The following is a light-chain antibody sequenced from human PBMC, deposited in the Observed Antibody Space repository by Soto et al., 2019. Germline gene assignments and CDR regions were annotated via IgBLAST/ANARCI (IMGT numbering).Light chain of an antibody. CDR2: GDT. CDR1: SSTIGAGFD. J-gene: IGLJ2*01. CDR3: QSYDTALSVYVV. V-gene: IGLV1-40*01. Sequence: QSVLTQPPSVSGAPGQRVTISCTGSSSTIGAGFDVHWYQQLPGTAPKLLIYGDTNRPSGVPDRFSVSKSGTSASLVITGSQAEDEADYYCQSYDTALSVYVVFGGGTKLTVL.